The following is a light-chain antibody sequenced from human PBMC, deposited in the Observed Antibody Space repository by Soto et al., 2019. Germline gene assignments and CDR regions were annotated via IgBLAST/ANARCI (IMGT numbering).Light chain of an antibody. V-gene: IGLV1-40*01. Sequence: QSVLTQPHSVSGAPGQKFTISCVGSSTNIGSYYGVNWYQQLPGAATKLLIYDNSNRPSGVADRFSGSKSGTSASLAITGLQTDDEADYFCQPYASRLSASIFGGGTKVTVL. J-gene: IGLJ2*01. CDR2: DNS. CDR3: QPYASRLSASI. CDR1: STNIGSYYG.